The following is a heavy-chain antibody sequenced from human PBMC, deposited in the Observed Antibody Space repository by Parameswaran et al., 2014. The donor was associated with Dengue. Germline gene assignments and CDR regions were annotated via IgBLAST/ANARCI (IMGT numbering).Heavy chain of an antibody. Sequence: VRQMPGKGLEWMGRIDPSDSYTNYSPSFQGHVTISADKSISTAYLQWSSLKASDTAMYYCARHDGRISPMDVWGQGPRSPSP. D-gene: IGHD2-15*01. CDR2: IDPSDSYT. CDR3: ARHDGRISPMDV. V-gene: IGHV5-10-1*01. J-gene: IGHJ6*02.